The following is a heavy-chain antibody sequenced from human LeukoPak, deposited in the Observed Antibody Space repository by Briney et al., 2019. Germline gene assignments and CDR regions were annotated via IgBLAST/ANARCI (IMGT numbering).Heavy chain of an antibody. J-gene: IGHJ4*02. D-gene: IGHD6-13*01. CDR1: GGSISSSSYY. CDR3: ASGNRIAAAHDY. CDR2: IYYSGST. V-gene: IGHV4-39*01. Sequence: SETLSPTCTVSGGSISSSSYYWGWIRQPPGKGLEWIGSIYYSGSTYYNPSLKSRVTISVDTSKNQFSLKLSSVTAADTAVYYCASGNRIAAAHDYWGQGTLVTVSS.